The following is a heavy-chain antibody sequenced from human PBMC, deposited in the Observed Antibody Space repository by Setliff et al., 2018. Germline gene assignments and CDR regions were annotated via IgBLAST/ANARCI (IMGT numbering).Heavy chain of an antibody. J-gene: IGHJ3*02. CDR2: IYYRGST. V-gene: IGHV4-39*07. Sequence: KTSETLSRTCTVSGGSISSTSYYWDWIRQPPGKGLEWAGSIYYRGSTFIYPSLRSRVTISADTSKNQFSLSLTSVTAADTAMYYCAGVYGENDLPDIWGQGTMVTVSS. CDR3: AGVYGENDLPDI. D-gene: IGHD4-17*01. CDR1: GGSISSTSYY.